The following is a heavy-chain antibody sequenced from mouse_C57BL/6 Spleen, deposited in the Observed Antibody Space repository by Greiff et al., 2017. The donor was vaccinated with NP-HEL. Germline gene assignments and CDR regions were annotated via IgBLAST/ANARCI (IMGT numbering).Heavy chain of an antibody. J-gene: IGHJ1*03. CDR1: GYTFTDYE. D-gene: IGHD1-1*01. CDR3: TREWGYGHWYFDV. Sequence: QVQLKESGAELVRPGASVTLSCKASGYTFTDYEMHWVKQTPVHGLEWIGAIDPETGGTAYNQKFKGKAILTADKSSSTAYMELRSLTSEDSAVYYCTREWGYGHWYFDVWGTGTTVTVSS. V-gene: IGHV1-15*01. CDR2: IDPETGGT.